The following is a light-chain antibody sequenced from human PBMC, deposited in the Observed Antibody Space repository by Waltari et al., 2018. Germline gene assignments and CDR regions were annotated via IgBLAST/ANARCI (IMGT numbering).Light chain of an antibody. CDR1: QTVRTTY. CDR3: QQYDISPLT. Sequence: IVLTQSPGPLSLSPGARATLSCRASQTVRTTYLAWYQQKPGQAPTLLIYGASSRATGIPDRFSGSGSGTDFSLTISSLEPEDFAVYYCQQYDISPLTFGGGTKVEIK. J-gene: IGKJ4*01. V-gene: IGKV3-20*01. CDR2: GAS.